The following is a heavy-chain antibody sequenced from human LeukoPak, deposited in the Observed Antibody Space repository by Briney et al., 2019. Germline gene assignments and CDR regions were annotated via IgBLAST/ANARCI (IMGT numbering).Heavy chain of an antibody. V-gene: IGHV4-59*01. D-gene: IGHD3-3*02. CDR2: IYYSGSA. J-gene: IGHJ5*02. CDR3: ARALSPADRFDP. CDR1: GGSISSYY. Sequence: SETLSLTCTVSGGSISSYYWSWIRQPPGKGLEWIGYIYYSGSANYNPSLKSRVTISVDTSKNQFSLKVSSVTAADTAVYYSARALSPADRFDPWGQGTLVTVSS.